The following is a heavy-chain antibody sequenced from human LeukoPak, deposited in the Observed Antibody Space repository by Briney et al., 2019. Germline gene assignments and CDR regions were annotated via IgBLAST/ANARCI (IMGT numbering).Heavy chain of an antibody. D-gene: IGHD2-2*01. CDR2: LSDNGGSP. Sequence: GGSLRLSCAASGFTFSNYAMSWVRQAPGKGLEWVSSLSDNGGSPYYADSVKGRFTISRDNSKNTLYLQMNSLRAEDTAVYYCAKGKRIVVVPAAIWYFDLWGRGTLVTVSS. V-gene: IGHV3-23*01. J-gene: IGHJ2*01. CDR3: AKGKRIVVVPAAIWYFDL. CDR1: GFTFSNYA.